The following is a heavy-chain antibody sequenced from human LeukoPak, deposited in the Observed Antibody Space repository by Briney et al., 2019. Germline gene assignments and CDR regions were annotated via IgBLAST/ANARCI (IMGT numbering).Heavy chain of an antibody. CDR2: ISYDGSNI. D-gene: IGHD3-3*01. Sequence: GGSLRLSCADSGLTFSSYAFHWVRQAPGKGLEWVAVISYDGSNIYYADSVEGRFTISRDNSKKMVYLQMNSLRAEDTAVYYCASARELRFLEWFSNWGQGTLVIVSS. J-gene: IGHJ4*02. CDR3: ASARELRFLEWFSN. V-gene: IGHV3-30-3*01. CDR1: GLTFSSYA.